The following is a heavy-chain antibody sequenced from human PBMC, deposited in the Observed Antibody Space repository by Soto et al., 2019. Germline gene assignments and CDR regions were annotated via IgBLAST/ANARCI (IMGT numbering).Heavy chain of an antibody. CDR3: ARQSCGSTSCFYDY. D-gene: IGHD2-2*01. CDR2: LNPNSGAT. J-gene: IGHJ4*02. CDR1: EYTFTDNY. Sequence: ASVKVSCKTSEYTFTDNYIYWIRQAPGQGLEWMGWLNPNSGATDFAQRFQGRVTLTSDTSISTAYMELNRLTSGDTAVFYCARQSCGSTSCFYDYWGPGTLVTVSS. V-gene: IGHV1-2*02.